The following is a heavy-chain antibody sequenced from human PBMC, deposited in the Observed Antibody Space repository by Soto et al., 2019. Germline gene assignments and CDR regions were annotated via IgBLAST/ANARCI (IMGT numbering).Heavy chain of an antibody. CDR3: ERGAAPPRDYYYYYGMDV. CDR1: GGTFSSDA. D-gene: IGHD6-6*01. CDR2: IIPIFGTA. V-gene: IGHV1-69*13. Sequence: SVKVSCKASGGTFSSDAISWVRQAPGQGLGWMGGIIPIFGTANYAQKFQGRFTITADESTSTAYMELSSLRSEDPAVYYCERGAAPPRDYYYYYGMDVWGQGTTVSVSS. J-gene: IGHJ6*02.